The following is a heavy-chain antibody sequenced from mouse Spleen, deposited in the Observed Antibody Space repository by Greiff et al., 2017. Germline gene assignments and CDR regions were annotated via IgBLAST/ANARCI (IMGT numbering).Heavy chain of an antibody. CDR1: GFTFSSYA. D-gene: IGHD2-4*01. J-gene: IGHJ1*01. CDR3: ARQDDYGYWYFDV. V-gene: IGHV5-9*01. Sequence: EVMLVESGGGLVKLGGSLKLSCAASGFTFSSYAMSWVRQTPEKRLEWVATISSGGGNTYYPDSVKGRFTISRDNAKNTLYLQMSSLKSEDTAMYYCARQDDYGYWYFDVWGAGTTVTVSS. CDR2: ISSGGGNT.